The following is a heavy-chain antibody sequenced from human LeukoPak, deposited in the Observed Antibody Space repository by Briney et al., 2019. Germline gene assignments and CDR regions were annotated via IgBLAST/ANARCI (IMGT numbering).Heavy chain of an antibody. D-gene: IGHD2-15*01. CDR1: GGSISSGSYY. V-gene: IGHV4-61*02. CDR3: ARHPSVVAATGWFDP. CDR2: IYTSGST. Sequence: PSQTLSLTCTVSGGSISSGSYYWSWIRQPAGKGLEWIGRIYTSGSTNYNPSLKSRVTISVDTSKNQFSLKLSSVTAADTAVYYCARHPSVVAATGWFDPWGQGTLVTVSS. J-gene: IGHJ5*02.